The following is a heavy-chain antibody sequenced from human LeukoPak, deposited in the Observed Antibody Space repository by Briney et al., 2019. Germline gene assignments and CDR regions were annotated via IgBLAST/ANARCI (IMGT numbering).Heavy chain of an antibody. CDR1: GFTFSYYT. CDR3: VKINSVTGGDY. J-gene: IGHJ4*02. D-gene: IGHD1-1*01. Sequence: GGSLRLSCAASGFTFSYYTMNWIRQAPGKGLEWVSSISYTSSDIYYADSVKGRFTISRDNSKNTLYLQMSSLRAEDTAVYYCVKINSVTGGDYWGQGTRLTVSS. CDR2: ISYTSSDI. V-gene: IGHV3-21*01.